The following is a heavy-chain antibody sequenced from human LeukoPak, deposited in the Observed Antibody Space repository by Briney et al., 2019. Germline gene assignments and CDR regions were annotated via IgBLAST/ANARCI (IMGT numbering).Heavy chain of an antibody. CDR3: APIIIITYYYDSSGSAFDI. CDR2: FDPEDGET. D-gene: IGHD3-22*01. J-gene: IGHJ3*02. CDR1: GYTLTELS. Sequence: ASVKVSCKVSGYTLTELSMHWVRQAPGKGLEWMGGFDPEDGETIYAQKFQGRVTMTEATSTHTAYMELGSLRSEDTAVYFCAPIIIITYYYDSSGSAFDIWGQGTMVTVSS. V-gene: IGHV1-24*01.